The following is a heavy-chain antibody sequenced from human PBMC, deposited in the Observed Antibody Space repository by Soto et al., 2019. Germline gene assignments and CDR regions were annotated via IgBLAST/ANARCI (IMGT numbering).Heavy chain of an antibody. D-gene: IGHD2-15*01. V-gene: IGHV4-59*08. CDR2: VYYTGST. Sequence: QVQLQESGPGLVKPSETLSLTCTVSGASISPYYWTWIRQPPGKELEWIGYVYYTGSTNYSPSLESRVTMSLDTSKSQFSRMLTSVTAADTAVYYCARHHEYCSGGTCYVVDYWGPGTLVTVSS. J-gene: IGHJ4*02. CDR1: GASISPYY. CDR3: ARHHEYCSGGTCYVVDY.